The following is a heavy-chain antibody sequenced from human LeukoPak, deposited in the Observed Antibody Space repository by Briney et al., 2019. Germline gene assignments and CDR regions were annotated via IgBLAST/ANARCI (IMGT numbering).Heavy chain of an antibody. D-gene: IGHD1-1*01. CDR3: ARGRVSSSTWYSTYYYYFYMDV. CDR2: VDHTGST. Sequence: SETLSLTCTVSGGSISSYYWSWIRQPPGKGLEWIGYVDHTGSTNFNPSLSGRVSISRDTTTNLFSLRLRSVTAADTAVYFCARGRVSSSTWYSTYYYYFYMDVWGKGTTVTVSS. CDR1: GGSISSYY. V-gene: IGHV4-59*01. J-gene: IGHJ6*03.